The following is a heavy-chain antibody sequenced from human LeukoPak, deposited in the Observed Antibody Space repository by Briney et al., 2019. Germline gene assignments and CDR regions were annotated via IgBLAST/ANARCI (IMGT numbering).Heavy chain of an antibody. J-gene: IGHJ3*02. CDR1: GYTFTSYD. Sequence: GASLKVSCKDSGYTFTSYDINWVRQAPGQGLEWMGWMNPNRGNTGHPQMLQGRVTITRTTSISTAYMELTSLRSEDTAVYYCARVRAMISGDAFDIWGQGTMVTVSS. CDR2: MNPNRGNT. CDR3: ARVRAMISGDAFDI. V-gene: IGHV1-8*03. D-gene: IGHD3-22*01.